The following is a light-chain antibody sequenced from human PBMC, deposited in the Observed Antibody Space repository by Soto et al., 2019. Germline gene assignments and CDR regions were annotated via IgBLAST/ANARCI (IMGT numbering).Light chain of an antibody. CDR3: QQYDQLPIT. J-gene: IGKJ4*01. V-gene: IGKV1-33*01. CDR2: DVF. Sequence: DIQMTQSASSLPASVGDTVTISCQASQDISKYLNWFQQKPGKAPKLLIYDVFNVETGVPSRSSGRGSGTDFTLIISNLQPEDFATYYCQQYDQLPITFGGGTKVDI. CDR1: QDISKY.